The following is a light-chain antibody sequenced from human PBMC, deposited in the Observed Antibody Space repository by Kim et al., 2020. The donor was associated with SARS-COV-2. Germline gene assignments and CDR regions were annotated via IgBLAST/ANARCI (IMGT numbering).Light chain of an antibody. J-gene: IGKJ2*01. CDR3: QQYYNYPYT. CDR1: QGISTY. Sequence: SASTGDRISITCRASQGISTYVAWYQQKSGQAPKLLIYASSTLQSGVPSRFSGSGSGTDFTLTISCLQSEDFATYYCQQYYNYPYTFGQGTKLEI. CDR2: ASS. V-gene: IGKV1-8*01.